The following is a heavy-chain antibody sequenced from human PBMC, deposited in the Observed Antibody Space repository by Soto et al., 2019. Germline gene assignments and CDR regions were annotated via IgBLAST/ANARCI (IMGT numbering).Heavy chain of an antibody. CDR3: AKDPIEVVTPRRWFDP. J-gene: IGHJ5*02. CDR2: ISGSGGST. Sequence: HPGGSLRLSCAASGFTFSSYAMSWVRQSPGKGLEWVSAISGSGGSTYYADSVKGRFTISRDNSKNTLYLQMNSLRAEDTAVYYCAKDPIEVVTPRRWFDPWGQGTLVTVSS. V-gene: IGHV3-23*01. D-gene: IGHD2-15*01. CDR1: GFTFSSYA.